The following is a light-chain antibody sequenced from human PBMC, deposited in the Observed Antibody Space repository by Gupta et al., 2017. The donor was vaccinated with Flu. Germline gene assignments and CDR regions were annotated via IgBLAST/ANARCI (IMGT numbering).Light chain of an antibody. CDR2: WAS. CDR1: RSVLYSSNSKNY. CDR3: QQYYSAPQT. V-gene: IGKV4-1*01. J-gene: IGKJ1*01. Sequence: DIVMTQSPDALAVSLGERATINCKSSRSVLYSSNSKNYLAWYQQKPGQPPKLLIYWASTRESGVPDRFSGSGSGTDFTLTNSSLQAEDVAVYYCQQYYSAPQTFGQGTKVEIK.